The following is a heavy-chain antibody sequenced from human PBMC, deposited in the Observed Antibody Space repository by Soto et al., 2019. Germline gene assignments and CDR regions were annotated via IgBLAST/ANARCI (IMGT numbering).Heavy chain of an antibody. CDR3: AHNNPTTVTTNYYYYGMDV. Sequence: QITLKESGPTLVKPTQTLTLTCTFSGFSLSTSGVGVGWIRQPPGKALEWLALIYWDDDKRYSPSLKSRLTIPKDTSKNQVVLTMTNMDPVDTATYYCAHNNPTTVTTNYYYYGMDVWGQGTTVTVSS. V-gene: IGHV2-5*02. J-gene: IGHJ6*02. CDR2: IYWDDDK. CDR1: GFSLSTSGVG. D-gene: IGHD4-17*01.